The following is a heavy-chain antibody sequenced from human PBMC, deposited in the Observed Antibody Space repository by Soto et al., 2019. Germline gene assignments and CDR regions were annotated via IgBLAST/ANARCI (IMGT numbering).Heavy chain of an antibody. Sequence: QVQLVQSGAEVEKPGASVRVSCKTSGYTFTAYYIHWVRQAPGRGLEWMGWINPNSGVANYAQNFQGRVTMTRATSISTVYLDLSKMSSEDTTVYYCARQGSGTEYPQYFYYGMDVWGQGTTAAAAS. CDR1: GYTFTAYY. V-gene: IGHV1-2*02. CDR2: INPNSGVA. J-gene: IGHJ6*02. CDR3: ARQGSGTEYPQYFYYGMDV. D-gene: IGHD6-19*01.